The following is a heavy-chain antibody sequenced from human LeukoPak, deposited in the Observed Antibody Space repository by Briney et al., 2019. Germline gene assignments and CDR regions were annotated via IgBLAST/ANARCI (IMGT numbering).Heavy chain of an antibody. CDR2: TYYRSKWYN. Sequence: SQTLSLTCAISGDSVSNNSAAWNWIRQSPSRGLEWLGRTYYRSKWYNDYAVSVTSRITISPDTSKNQFSLQLKSVTPEDTAVYYCARGRSWGESGFDCWGQGTPVTVSS. CDR1: GDSVSNNSAA. CDR3: ARGRSWGESGFDC. V-gene: IGHV6-1*01. D-gene: IGHD6-13*01. J-gene: IGHJ4*02.